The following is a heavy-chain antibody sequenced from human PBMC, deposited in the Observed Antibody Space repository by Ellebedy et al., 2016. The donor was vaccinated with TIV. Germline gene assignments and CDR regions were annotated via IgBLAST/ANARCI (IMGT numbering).Heavy chain of an antibody. CDR1: AVDHAV. CDR3: ARDPPHYEARTNVDY. J-gene: IGHJ4*02. CDR2: ISGDGDTT. Sequence: GESLKIPCAGTAVDHAVMNWVRQAPAQRLEWVSTISGDGDTTVYAASVKGRFTISRDNSRSTLYLQMNSLRADDTAMYYCARDPPHYEARTNVDYWGQGTLVTVSS. V-gene: IGHV3-23*01. D-gene: IGHD2-8*01.